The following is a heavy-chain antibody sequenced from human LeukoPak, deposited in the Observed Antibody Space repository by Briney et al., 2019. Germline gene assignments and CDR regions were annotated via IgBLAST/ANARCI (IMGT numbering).Heavy chain of an antibody. V-gene: IGHV1-2*02. Sequence: ASVKVSCKASGYTFTSYYIHWVRQAPGQGLEWMGWINPNSGVTNYAQKFQGRVTMTRDTSITTAYMKLSRLRSDDTAVYYCARVTNYEFWSGYYMPWGQGTLVTVSS. CDR2: INPNSGVT. J-gene: IGHJ5*02. CDR1: GYTFTSYY. CDR3: ARVTNYEFWSGYYMP. D-gene: IGHD3-3*01.